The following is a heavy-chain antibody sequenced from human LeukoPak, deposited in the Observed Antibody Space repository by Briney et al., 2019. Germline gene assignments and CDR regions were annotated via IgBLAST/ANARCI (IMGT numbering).Heavy chain of an antibody. CDR2: ISGIGGTT. CDR3: AKEGSSWYLDYFDY. D-gene: IGHD6-13*01. J-gene: IGHJ4*02. CDR1: GFTFSSYA. Sequence: GGSLRLSCAASGFTFSSYAMSWVRQAPGKGLEWVSVISGIGGTTYYADSVKGRFTISRDNSKSTLYLQMNSLRAEDTAVYYCAKEGSSWYLDYFDYWGQGTLVTVSS. V-gene: IGHV3-23*01.